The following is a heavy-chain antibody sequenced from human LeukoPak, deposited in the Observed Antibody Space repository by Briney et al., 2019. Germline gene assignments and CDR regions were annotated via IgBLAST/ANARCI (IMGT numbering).Heavy chain of an antibody. CDR3: ARTKAYYYGSGSWFDP. Sequence: GGSLRLSCAASGFTFSSYAMHWVRQAPGKGLEWVAVISYDGSNKYYADSVKGRFTISRDNSKNTLYLQMNSLRAEDTAVYYCARTKAYYYGSGSWFDPWGQGTLVTVSS. D-gene: IGHD3-10*01. CDR1: GFTFSSYA. J-gene: IGHJ5*02. CDR2: ISYDGSNK. V-gene: IGHV3-30-3*01.